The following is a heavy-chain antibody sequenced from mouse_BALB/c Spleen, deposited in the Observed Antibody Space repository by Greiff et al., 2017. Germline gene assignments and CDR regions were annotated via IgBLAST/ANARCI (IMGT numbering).Heavy chain of an antibody. D-gene: IGHD3-3*01. CDR2: ISTYYGDA. CDR3: ARGGPSHFDY. Sequence: VKLVESGAELVRPGVSVKISCKGSGYTFTDYAMHWVKQSHAKSLEWIGVISTYYGDASYNQKFKGKATMTVDKSSSTAYMELARLTSEDSAIYYCARGGPSHFDYWGQGTTLTVSS. V-gene: IGHV1S137*01. J-gene: IGHJ2*01. CDR1: GYTFTDYA.